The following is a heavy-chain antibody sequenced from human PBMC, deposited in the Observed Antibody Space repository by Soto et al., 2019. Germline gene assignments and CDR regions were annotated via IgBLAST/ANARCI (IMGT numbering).Heavy chain of an antibody. CDR2: ISGSGGST. CDR3: AKVGKRFLEWFFDY. J-gene: IGHJ4*02. CDR1: GFTFSSYA. D-gene: IGHD3-3*01. V-gene: IGHV3-23*01. Sequence: PGGTRLSCAASGFTFSSYAMSWVRQAPGKGLEWVSAISGSGGSTYYADSVKGRLTISRDNSKNTLYLQMNSLRAEDTAVYYCAKVGKRFLEWFFDYWGQGTLVTVT.